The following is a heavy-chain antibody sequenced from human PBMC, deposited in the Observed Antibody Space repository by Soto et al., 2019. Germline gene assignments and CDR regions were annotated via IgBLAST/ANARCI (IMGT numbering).Heavy chain of an antibody. CDR1: GFTVSSNY. V-gene: IGHV3-53*01. CDR3: TRGSRRNSGYDN. CDR2: TYSGGGT. J-gene: IGHJ4*02. Sequence: EVQLVESGGGLIQPGGSLRLSCAASGFTVSSNYMSWVRQAPGKGREWVSVTYSGGGTDYADSVKGRFTISRDNSKNTMDLHMNSLRAEDTAVYYCTRGSRRNSGYDNWVQGTLVTVFS. D-gene: IGHD3-3*01.